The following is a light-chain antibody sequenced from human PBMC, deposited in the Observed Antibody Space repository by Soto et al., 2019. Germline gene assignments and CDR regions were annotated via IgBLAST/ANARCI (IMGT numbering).Light chain of an antibody. Sequence: DIQMTQSPSTLSASVGERVTITCRASQSISSWLAWYQQKPGKAPKLLIYDASSLESGVPSRFSGSGSGTEFTLTISSLQPDDFATNDCQQYNSYPMYTFGQGTKLEIK. CDR3: QQYNSYPMYT. CDR1: QSISSW. V-gene: IGKV1-5*01. J-gene: IGKJ2*01. CDR2: DAS.